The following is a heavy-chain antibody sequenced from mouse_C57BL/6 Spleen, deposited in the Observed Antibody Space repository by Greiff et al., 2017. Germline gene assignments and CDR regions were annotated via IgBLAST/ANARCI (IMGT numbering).Heavy chain of an antibody. Sequence: VQLQQPGAELVRPGTSVKLSCKASGYTFTSYWMHWVKQRPGQSLEWIGVIDPSDSYTNYTQKFKGKATLTVDTSSSTAYMQLSNLTSEDSAGYDCARLSIAHFEYWGQGTTLTVSS. V-gene: IGHV1-59*01. CDR3: ARLSIAHFEY. CDR1: GYTFTSYW. CDR2: IDPSDSYT. J-gene: IGHJ2*01.